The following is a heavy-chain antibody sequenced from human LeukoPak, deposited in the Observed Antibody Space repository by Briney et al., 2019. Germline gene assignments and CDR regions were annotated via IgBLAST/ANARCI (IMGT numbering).Heavy chain of an antibody. CDR3: ARQTYYYDQFDY. D-gene: IGHD3-22*01. CDR2: IYTSGST. Sequence: SQTLSLTCTVSGGSISSGSYYWSWIRQPAGKGLEWIGRIYTSGSTNYNPSLKSRVTISVDTSKNQFSLKLSSVTAADTAVYYCARQTYYYDQFDYWGQGTLVTVSS. V-gene: IGHV4-61*02. J-gene: IGHJ4*02. CDR1: GGSISSGSYY.